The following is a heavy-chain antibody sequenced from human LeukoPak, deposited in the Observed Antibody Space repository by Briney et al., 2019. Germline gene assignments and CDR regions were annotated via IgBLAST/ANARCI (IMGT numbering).Heavy chain of an antibody. CDR2: IYSSGST. D-gene: IGHD1-26*01. V-gene: IGHV4-4*07. J-gene: IGHJ4*02. Sequence: PSETLSLTCTVSGGSISGYFWAWIRRPAGKGLEWIVRIYSSGSTNYNLSLKSRVTMSVDTSKNQFSLRLSSVTAADTAVYYCAREARGGSTYFDNWGPGTLVTVSS. CDR1: GGSISGYF. CDR3: AREARGGSTYFDN.